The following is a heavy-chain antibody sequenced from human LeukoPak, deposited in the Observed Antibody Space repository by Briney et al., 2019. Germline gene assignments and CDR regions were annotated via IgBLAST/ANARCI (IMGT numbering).Heavy chain of an antibody. CDR2: IYYSGTT. J-gene: IGHJ4*02. CDR3: ARHVPTPYYGTSGPFDY. CDR1: VGSVSGYV. D-gene: IGHD3-22*01. V-gene: IGHV4-59*08. Sequence: PSETLSLTCTVSVGSVSGYVWSWIRQPPGHGLEWIGCIYYSGTTDYNPSLRSRVTLSVDTSKNQFSLKLTSVTAADTAVYFCARHVPTPYYGTSGPFDYWGQGTLVTVSS.